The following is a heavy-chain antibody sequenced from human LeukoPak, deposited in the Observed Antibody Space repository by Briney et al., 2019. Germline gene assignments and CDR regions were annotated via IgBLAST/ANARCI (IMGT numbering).Heavy chain of an antibody. J-gene: IGHJ4*02. CDR2: ISGSGDNT. V-gene: IGHV3-23*01. CDR3: AKGSYYDSSGSFYFDY. CDR1: GFTFSSYA. D-gene: IGHD3-22*01. Sequence: GGSLRLSCAASGFTFSSYAMSWVRQAPGKGLEWVSGISGSGDNTYYADSVKGRFTISRDNSKNTLYVQVKSLGTEDTAAYYCAKGSYYDSSGSFYFDYWGQGTLVTVSS.